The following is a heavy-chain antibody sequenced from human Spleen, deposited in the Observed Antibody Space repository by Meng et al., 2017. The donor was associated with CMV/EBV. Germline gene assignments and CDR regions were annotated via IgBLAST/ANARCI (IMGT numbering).Heavy chain of an antibody. J-gene: IGHJ4*02. Sequence: SVKVSCKASGGTFSSYGITWVRQAPGQGLEWMGGIIPSRNMANYAQKFQGRVTITADKSTNTAYMELSSLRYEDTAVYYCARRGWMGLGSGWPTPWVFEYWGQGTLVTVSS. D-gene: IGHD6-19*01. CDR3: ARRGWMGLGSGWPTPWVFEY. CDR2: IIPSRNMA. CDR1: GGTFSSYG. V-gene: IGHV1-69*10.